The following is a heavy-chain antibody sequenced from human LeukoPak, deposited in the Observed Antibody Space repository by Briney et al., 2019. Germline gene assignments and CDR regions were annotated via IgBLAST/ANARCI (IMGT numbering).Heavy chain of an antibody. V-gene: IGHV3-23*01. D-gene: IGHD4/OR15-4a*01. CDR2: LSGSGGST. CDR3: AKERDYGPADY. J-gene: IGHJ4*02. CDR1: GFTVSSNY. Sequence: GGSLRLSCAASGFTVSSNYMSWVRQAPGKGLEWVSGLSGSGGSTDYADSVKGRFTVSRDNSKNTLFLQMNSLRAEDTAIYYCAKERDYGPADYWGQGTLVTVSS.